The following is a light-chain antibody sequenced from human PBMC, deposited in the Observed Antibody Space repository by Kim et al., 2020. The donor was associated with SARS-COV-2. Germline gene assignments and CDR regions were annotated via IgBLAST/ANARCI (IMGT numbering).Light chain of an antibody. CDR2: DAS. V-gene: IGKV1-33*01. CDR1: QDISNW. CDR3: QHFDTPPPT. Sequence: ASVGDRVTITCQASQDISNWLNWYQQKPGKAPTRLIYDASTLEDGISPRFSGSGSGTKFTLTISKLYPEDFGTYFCQHFDTPPPTFGQGTKVDIK. J-gene: IGKJ1*01.